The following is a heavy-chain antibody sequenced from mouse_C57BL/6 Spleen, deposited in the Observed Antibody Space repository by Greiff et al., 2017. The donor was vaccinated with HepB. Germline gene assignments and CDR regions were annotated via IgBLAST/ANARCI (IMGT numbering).Heavy chain of an antibody. J-gene: IGHJ4*01. V-gene: IGHV1-69*01. CDR3: ARKGDGSKAPMDY. Sequence: QVQLQQPGAELVMPGASVKLSCKASGYTFTSYWMHWVKQRPGQGLEWIGEIDPSDSYTNYNQKFKGKSTLTVDKSSSTAYMQLSSLTSEDSAVYYCARKGDGSKAPMDYWGQGTSVTVSS. CDR2: IDPSDSYT. CDR1: GYTFTSYW. D-gene: IGHD1-1*01.